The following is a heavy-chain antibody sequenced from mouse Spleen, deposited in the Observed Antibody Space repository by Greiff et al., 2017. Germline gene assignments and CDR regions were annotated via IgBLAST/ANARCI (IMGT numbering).Heavy chain of an antibody. D-gene: IGHD1-1*01. J-gene: IGHJ4*01. CDR1: GYTFTDYE. Sequence: QVQLKQSGAELVRPGASVTLSCKASGYTFTDYEMHWVKQTPVHGLEWIGAIDPETGGTAYNQKFKGKAILTADKSSSTAYMELRSLTSEDSAVYYCTRERDYYGSSYAMDYWGQGTSVTVSS. CDR2: IDPETGGT. CDR3: TRERDYYGSSYAMDY. V-gene: IGHV1-15*01.